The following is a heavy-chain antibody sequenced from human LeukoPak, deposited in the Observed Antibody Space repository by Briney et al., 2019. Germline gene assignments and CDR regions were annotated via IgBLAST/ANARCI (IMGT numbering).Heavy chain of an antibody. V-gene: IGHV3-7*01. CDR2: IKQDGSEK. D-gene: IGHD3-9*01. CDR1: GFTFSSYW. J-gene: IGHJ4*02. CDR3: ARETESLRYFDWLLSPFYDY. Sequence: GGSLRLSCAASGFTFSSYWMSWVRQAPGKGLEWVANIKQDGSEKYYVDSVKGRFTISRDNAKNSLYLQMNSLRAEDTAVYYCARETESLRYFDWLLSPFYDYWGQGTLVTVSS.